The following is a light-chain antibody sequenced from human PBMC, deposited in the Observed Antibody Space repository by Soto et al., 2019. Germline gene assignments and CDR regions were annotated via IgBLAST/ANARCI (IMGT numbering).Light chain of an antibody. CDR1: NSNLGAGYD. Sequence: QSVLTQPPSVSGAPGQRVTISCTGNNSNLGAGYDVHRYQQHPGKAPKLIIYEVTDRPSGVSNRFSGSKSGNTASLTISGLQAEDEAEYYCSSYTNINTRACVFGTGTKLTVL. CDR2: EVT. V-gene: IGLV2-14*01. CDR3: SSYTNINTRACV. J-gene: IGLJ1*01.